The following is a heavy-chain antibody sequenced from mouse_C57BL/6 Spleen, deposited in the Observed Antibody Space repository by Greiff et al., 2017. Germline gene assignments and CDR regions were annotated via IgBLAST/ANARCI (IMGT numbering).Heavy chain of an antibody. J-gene: IGHJ2*01. V-gene: IGHV7-3*01. CDR1: GFTFTDYY. CDR3: ARYAWDVAYDY. CDR2: IRNKANGYTT. D-gene: IGHD4-1*01. Sequence: EVQVVESGGGLVQPGGSLSLYCAASGFTFTDYYMSWVRQPPGKALEWLGFIRNKANGYTTEYSASVKGRFTISRDNSQSILYLQMNALRAEDSATYYCARYAWDVAYDYWGQGTTLTVSS.